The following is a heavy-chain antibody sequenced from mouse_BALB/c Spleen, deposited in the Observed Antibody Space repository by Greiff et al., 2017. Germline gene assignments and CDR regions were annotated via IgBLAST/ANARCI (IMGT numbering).Heavy chain of an antibody. CDR1: GFTFSSYG. D-gene: IGHD4-1*01. J-gene: IGHJ2*01. CDR2: ISSGGSYT. Sequence: VQLKESGGDLVKPGGSLKLSCAASGFTFSSYGMSWVRQTPDKRLEWVATISSGGSYTYYPDSVKGRFTISRDNAKNTLYLQMSSLKSEDTAMYYCARLTGGYYFDYWGQGTTLTVSS. V-gene: IGHV5-6*01. CDR3: ARLTGGYYFDY.